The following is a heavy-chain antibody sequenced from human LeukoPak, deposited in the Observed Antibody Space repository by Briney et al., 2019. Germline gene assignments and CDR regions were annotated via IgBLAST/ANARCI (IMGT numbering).Heavy chain of an antibody. Sequence: GGSLRLSCAASGFTVSSKYMSWVRQAPGKGLEWVSVIYSGGSTYYADSVKGRFTISRDNSKNTLYLQMNSLRAEDTAVYYCATGGVMYYDILTGYYKVPAFDYWGQGTLVTVSS. J-gene: IGHJ4*02. CDR2: IYSGGST. V-gene: IGHV3-53*01. CDR1: GFTVSSKY. CDR3: ATGGVMYYDILTGYYKVPAFDY. D-gene: IGHD3-9*01.